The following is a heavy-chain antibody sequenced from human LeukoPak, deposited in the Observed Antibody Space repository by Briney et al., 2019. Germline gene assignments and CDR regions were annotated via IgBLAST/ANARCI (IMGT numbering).Heavy chain of an antibody. CDR1: GFTFDDYA. CDR3: ARDIVGATLYYYYYYYMDV. V-gene: IGHV3-9*01. D-gene: IGHD1-26*01. CDR2: ISWNSGSI. Sequence: GGSLRLSCAASGFTFDDYAMHWVRQAPGKGLEWVSGISWNSGSIGYADSVKGRFTISRDNAKNSLYLQMNSLRAEDTAVYYCARDIVGATLYYYYYYYMDVWGKGTTVTISS. J-gene: IGHJ6*03.